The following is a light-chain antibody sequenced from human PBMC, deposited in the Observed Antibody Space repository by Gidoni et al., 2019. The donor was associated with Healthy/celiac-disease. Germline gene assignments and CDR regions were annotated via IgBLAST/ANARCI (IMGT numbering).Light chain of an antibody. CDR2: AAS. CDR1: QSISNY. Sequence: DIQMTQLPSSLSASVGDRVTITCRASQSISNYVNWYQQKPGKATKLLIYAASSLQSGVPSRFSGSGSGTDFALTIFSLQPEDFATYYCQRSYSTPFTFGPGTKVDIK. CDR3: QRSYSTPFT. J-gene: IGKJ3*01. V-gene: IGKV1-39*01.